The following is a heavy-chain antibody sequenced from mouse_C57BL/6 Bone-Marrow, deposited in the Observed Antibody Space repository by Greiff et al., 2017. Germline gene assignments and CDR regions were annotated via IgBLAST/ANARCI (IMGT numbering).Heavy chain of an antibody. V-gene: IGHV14-4*01. D-gene: IGHD6-5*01. CDR2: IDPENGDT. CDR1: GFNIKDDY. CDR3: TTCSLYYYAMAY. J-gene: IGHJ4*01. Sequence: VQLQQSGAELVRPGASVKLSCTASGFNIKDDYMHWVKQRPEQGLEWIGWIDPENGDTEYASKFQGKATITADTSSNTAYLQLSSLTSEDTAVYYCTTCSLYYYAMAYWGQGTSVTVSS.